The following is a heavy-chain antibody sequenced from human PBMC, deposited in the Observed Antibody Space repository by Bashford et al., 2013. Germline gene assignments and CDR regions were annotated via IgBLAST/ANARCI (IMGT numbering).Heavy chain of an antibody. J-gene: IGHJ4*02. D-gene: IGHD5-12*01. V-gene: IGHV3-23*01. CDR2: ISGSGGST. Sequence: VRQAPGKGLEWVSAISGSGGSTYYADSVKGRFTISRDTSKNTLYLQMNSLRVEDTAVYYCAKGAVAGTIRAGFDYWGQGTLVTVSS. CDR3: AKGAVAGTIRAGFDY.